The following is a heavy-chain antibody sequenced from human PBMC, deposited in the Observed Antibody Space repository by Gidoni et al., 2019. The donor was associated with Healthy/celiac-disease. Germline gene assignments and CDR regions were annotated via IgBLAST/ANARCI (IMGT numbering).Heavy chain of an antibody. CDR1: GFTFRSYA. CDR3: AKDQRGIAAAAAFDY. V-gene: IGHV3-23*01. D-gene: IGHD6-13*01. CDR2: MRGSGGST. J-gene: IGHJ4*02. Sequence: EVQLLESGGGLVQPGGSLRLSCAASGFTFRSYAMSWVRQAPGKGLEWVSAMRGSGGSTYYADSVKGRFTISRDNSKNTLYLQMNSLRAEDTAVYYCAKDQRGIAAAAAFDYWGQGTLVTVSA.